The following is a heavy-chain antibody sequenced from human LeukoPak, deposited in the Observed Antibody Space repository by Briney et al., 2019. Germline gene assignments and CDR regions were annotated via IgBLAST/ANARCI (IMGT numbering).Heavy chain of an antibody. CDR1: GGPFSGYF. V-gene: IGHV4-34*01. Sequence: SETLSLTCAVSGGPFSGYFWSWIRQPPGKGLEWIGEIHNSGTTNYNPSLKSRVTISVDTSKNQFSLELRSVTVADTAVYYCARSGYYLNFWSQGTLVTVSS. D-gene: IGHD3-10*01. CDR3: ARSGYYLNF. J-gene: IGHJ4*02. CDR2: IHNSGTT.